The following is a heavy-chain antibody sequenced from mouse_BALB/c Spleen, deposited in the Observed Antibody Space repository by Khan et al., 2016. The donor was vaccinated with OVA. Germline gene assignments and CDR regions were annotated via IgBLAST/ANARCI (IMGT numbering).Heavy chain of an antibody. CDR2: ISYSGST. CDR3: GCSRFCYRYSFFDY. Sequence: EVQLQESGPGLVKPSQSLSLTCTVTAYSITSDYAWTWIRQFPGNKLEWMGYISYSGSTSYNPSLKSRISITRDTSKNQFFLQLISVTSEDTATYYCGCSRFCYRYSFFDYWGQGTTLTVSS. CDR1: AYSITSDYA. D-gene: IGHD2-12*01. V-gene: IGHV3-2*02. J-gene: IGHJ2*01.